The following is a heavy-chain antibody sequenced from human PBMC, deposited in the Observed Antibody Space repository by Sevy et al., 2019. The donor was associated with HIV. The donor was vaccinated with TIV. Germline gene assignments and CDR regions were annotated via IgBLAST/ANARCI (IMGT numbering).Heavy chain of an antibody. CDR1: GFTFSSYE. CDR2: ISNSGTTI. J-gene: IGHJ4*02. Sequence: GGSLRLSCAASGFTFSSYEMNWVRQAPGKGLEWVSYISNSGTTISYSDSVRGCFSISRDNARNSLYLQMNSLRAEDTAVYYCARDLPPTETTLAHFVYWGQGTLVTVSS. V-gene: IGHV3-48*03. D-gene: IGHD1-26*01. CDR3: ARDLPPTETTLAHFVY.